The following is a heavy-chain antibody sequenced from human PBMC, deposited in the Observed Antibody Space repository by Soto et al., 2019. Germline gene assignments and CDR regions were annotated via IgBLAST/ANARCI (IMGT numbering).Heavy chain of an antibody. Sequence: QVQLVESGGGVVQPGRSLRLSCAASGFTFSSYGMHWVRQAPGKGLEWVAVISYDGSNKYYADSVKGRFTISRDNSKNKLYLQMNSLRAEDTAVYYCARGEYCTNGVCSYYYYGMDVWGQGTTVTVSS. CDR3: ARGEYCTNGVCSYYYYGMDV. D-gene: IGHD2-8*01. J-gene: IGHJ6*02. CDR2: ISYDGSNK. CDR1: GFTFSSYG. V-gene: IGHV3-30*03.